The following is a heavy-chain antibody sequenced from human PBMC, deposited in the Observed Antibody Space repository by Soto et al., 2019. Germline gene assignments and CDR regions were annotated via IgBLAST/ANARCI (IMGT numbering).Heavy chain of an antibody. CDR2: IVVGSGNT. V-gene: IGHV1-58*02. Sequence: SVKVSCKASGFTFTSSAMQWVRQARGQRLEWIGWIVVGSGNTNYAQKFQERVTITRDMSTSTAYMELSSLRSEDTAVYYCAAVSSYDFWSGYYLPDWGQGTLVTVSS. CDR1: GFTFTSSA. J-gene: IGHJ4*02. CDR3: AAVSSYDFWSGYYLPD. D-gene: IGHD3-3*01.